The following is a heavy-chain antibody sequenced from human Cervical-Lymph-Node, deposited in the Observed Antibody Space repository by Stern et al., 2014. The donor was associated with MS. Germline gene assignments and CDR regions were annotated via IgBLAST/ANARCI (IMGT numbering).Heavy chain of an antibody. CDR3: AREVAGHRLGMMDV. D-gene: IGHD6-19*01. CDR1: GYTFTSYY. Sequence: VQLVESGAEVKKPGASVKVSCKASGYTFTSYYMHWVRQAPGQGIEWMGIINPSGGNTRYAQKVQGRVTMTRDTSTSTVYMELSSLRSEDTAVYYCAREVAGHRLGMMDVWGQGTTVTVSS. CDR2: INPSGGNT. V-gene: IGHV1-46*01. J-gene: IGHJ6*02.